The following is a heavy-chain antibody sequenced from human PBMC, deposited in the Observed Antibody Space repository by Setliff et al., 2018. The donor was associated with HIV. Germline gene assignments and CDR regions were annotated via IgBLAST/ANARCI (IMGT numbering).Heavy chain of an antibody. CDR3: TRDYAYDWNSVMDV. CDR1: GFVSSDYE. D-gene: IGHD1-7*01. Sequence: GGSLRLSCEASGFVSSDYEMNWVRQAPGKGLEWVSSISSSSASIFYADSVKGRFTISRDNAKNSLYLQMNSLRDEDTAVYYCTRDYAYDWNSVMDVWGKGTTVTVSS. CDR2: ISSSSASI. J-gene: IGHJ6*03. V-gene: IGHV3-21*01.